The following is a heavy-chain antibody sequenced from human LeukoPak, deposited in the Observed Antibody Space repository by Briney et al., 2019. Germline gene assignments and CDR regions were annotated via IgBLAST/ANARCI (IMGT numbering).Heavy chain of an antibody. CDR2: IYHSGST. CDR1: GGSISSGGYS. Sequence: PSETLSLTCAVSGGSISSGGYSWSWIRQPPGKGLEWIGYIYHSGSTYYNPSLKSRVTISVDRSKNQFSLKLSSVTAADTAVYYCARGRYDILTGYYNGPSYFDYWGQGTLVTVSS. D-gene: IGHD3-9*01. J-gene: IGHJ4*02. V-gene: IGHV4-30-2*01. CDR3: ARGRYDILTGYYNGPSYFDY.